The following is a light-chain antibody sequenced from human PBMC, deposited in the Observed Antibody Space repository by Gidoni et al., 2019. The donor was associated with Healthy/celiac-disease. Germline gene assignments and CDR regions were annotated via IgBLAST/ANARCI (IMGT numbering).Light chain of an antibody. V-gene: IGKV3-20*01. Sequence: IVLTQSPVTLSLSPGERATLSCRASQSVSSSYLAWYQQKPGQAPRLLIYGASSRATGIPDRFSGSGSGTDFTLTISRLETEDFAVYYCQQDGSSLWTFXQGTKVEIK. CDR3: QQDGSSLWT. CDR2: GAS. CDR1: QSVSSSY. J-gene: IGKJ1*01.